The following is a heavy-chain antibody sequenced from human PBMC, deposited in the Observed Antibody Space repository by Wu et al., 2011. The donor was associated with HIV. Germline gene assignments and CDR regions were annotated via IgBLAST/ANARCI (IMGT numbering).Heavy chain of an antibody. V-gene: IGHV1-2*02. CDR3: ARGTDSHYYYYYYMDV. CDR1: GYTFTGYY. CDR2: INPDSGGT. J-gene: IGHJ6*03. D-gene: IGHD3-22*01. Sequence: AEVKKPGASVKVSCKASGYTFTGYYIHWVRQAPGQGLEWMGWINPDSGGTNYAQKFQGRVTMTRDTSITTAYMELSRLRSDDTAVYYCARGTDSHYYYYYYMDVWGKGTTVTVSS.